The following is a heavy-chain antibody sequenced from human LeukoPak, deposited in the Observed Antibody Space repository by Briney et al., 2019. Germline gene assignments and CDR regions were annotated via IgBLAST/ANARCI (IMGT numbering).Heavy chain of an antibody. CDR1: GYTLTELS. Sequence: GASVKVSCKVSGYTLTELSMHWVRQAPGKGLEWMGGFDPEDGETIYAQKFQGRVTMTEDTSTDTAYMELSSLRSEDTAVYYCATRPYCSSTSCYDPFDYWGQGTLVTVSS. D-gene: IGHD2-2*01. CDR2: FDPEDGET. J-gene: IGHJ4*02. V-gene: IGHV1-24*01. CDR3: ATRPYCSSTSCYDPFDY.